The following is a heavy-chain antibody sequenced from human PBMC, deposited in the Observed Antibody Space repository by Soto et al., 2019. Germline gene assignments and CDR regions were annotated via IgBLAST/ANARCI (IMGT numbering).Heavy chain of an antibody. D-gene: IGHD4-17*01. V-gene: IGHV4-31*03. CDR2: IFYTGSA. Sequence: SETLSLTCTVSGASIRTGGYYWSWILQRPGKGLEWIAYIFYTGSAYYNPSLESRLSVSIDRSKNQFSLELRSVSVAETAVYYCARVRKDYREIWGKENSVILSS. CDR1: GASIRTGGYY. J-gene: IGHJ6*04. CDR3: ARVRKDYREI.